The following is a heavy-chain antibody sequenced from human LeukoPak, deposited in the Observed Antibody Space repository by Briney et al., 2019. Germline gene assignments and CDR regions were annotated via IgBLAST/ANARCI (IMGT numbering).Heavy chain of an antibody. Sequence: GASVKVSCKASGYTFTGYYMHWVRQAPGQGLEWMGWINPNSGGINYAQKFQGRVTMTRDTSISTAYMELSRLRSDDTAVYYCARDYSSSSSHFDYWGQGTLVTVSS. CDR2: INPNSGGI. CDR1: GYTFTGYY. J-gene: IGHJ4*02. D-gene: IGHD6-6*01. CDR3: ARDYSSSSSHFDY. V-gene: IGHV1-2*02.